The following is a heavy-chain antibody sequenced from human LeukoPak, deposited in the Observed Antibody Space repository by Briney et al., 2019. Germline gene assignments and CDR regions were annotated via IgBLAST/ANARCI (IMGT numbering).Heavy chain of an antibody. CDR3: ARRSSLLAFDI. V-gene: IGHV4-38-2*01. CDR2: IYHSGST. J-gene: IGHJ3*02. D-gene: IGHD6-13*01. Sequence: PSETLSLTCAVSGYSISSGYYWGWIRQPPGKGLEWIGSIYHSGSTYYNPSLKSRVTISVDTSKNQFSLKLSSVTAADTAVYYCARRSSLLAFDIWSQGTMVTVSS. CDR1: GYSISSGYY.